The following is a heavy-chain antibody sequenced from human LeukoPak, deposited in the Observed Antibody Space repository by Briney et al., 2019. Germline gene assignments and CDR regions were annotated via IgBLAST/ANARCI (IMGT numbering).Heavy chain of an antibody. Sequence: PGGSLRLSCAASGFTFSSYAMSWVRQAPGKGLEWVSGISGSGGSIYYADSVKGRFTISRDNSKNTLYLQMNSLRAEDTAVYYCAKLIVVIPAAGAYFDYWGQGTLVTVSS. CDR3: AKLIVVIPAAGAYFDY. CDR2: ISGSGGSI. D-gene: IGHD2-2*01. V-gene: IGHV3-23*01. CDR1: GFTFSSYA. J-gene: IGHJ4*02.